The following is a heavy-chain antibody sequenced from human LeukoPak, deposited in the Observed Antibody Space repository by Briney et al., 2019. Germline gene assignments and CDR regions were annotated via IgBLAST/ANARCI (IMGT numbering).Heavy chain of an antibody. D-gene: IGHD3-10*02. CDR3: AELGITMIGGV. CDR1: EFTFSSYE. J-gene: IGHJ6*04. V-gene: IGHV3-48*03. CDR2: ISSSGSTI. Sequence: GGSLRLSCAASEFTFSSYEMNWVRQAPGKGLEGVSYISSSGSTIYYADSVKGRFTISRDNAKNSLYLQMNSLRAEDRAVYYCAELGITMIGGVWGKGTTVTISS.